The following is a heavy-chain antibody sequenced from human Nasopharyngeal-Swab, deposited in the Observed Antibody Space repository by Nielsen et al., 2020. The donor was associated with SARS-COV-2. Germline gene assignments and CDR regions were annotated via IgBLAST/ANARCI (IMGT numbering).Heavy chain of an antibody. V-gene: IGHV3-30*03. J-gene: IGHJ4*01. D-gene: IGHD3-22*01. CDR1: GFRLSTSG. CDR2: ISYDGSTE. CDR3: ARGRGWLFPPFDS. Sequence: GGSLRLFCAASGFRLSTSGMHWVRQAPGEGPQWVATISYDGSTEYYADSVKGRLAISRDNSKNTLYLQMNSLRPEDTAVYYCARGRGWLFPPFDSWGHGTRVTVSS.